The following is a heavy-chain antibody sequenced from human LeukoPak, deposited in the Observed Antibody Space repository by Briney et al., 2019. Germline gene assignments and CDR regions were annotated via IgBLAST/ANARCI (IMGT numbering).Heavy chain of an antibody. CDR3: ARDICSSTSCYEDY. CDR2: ISAYNGNT. CDR1: GYTFTSYG. V-gene: IGHV1-18*04. J-gene: IGHJ4*02. Sequence: ASVKVSCKASGYTFTSYGISWVRQAPGQVLEWMGWISAYNGNTNYAQKLQGRVTMTTDTSTSTAYMELRSLRSDDTAVYYCARDICSSTSCYEDYWGQGTLVTVSS. D-gene: IGHD2-2*01.